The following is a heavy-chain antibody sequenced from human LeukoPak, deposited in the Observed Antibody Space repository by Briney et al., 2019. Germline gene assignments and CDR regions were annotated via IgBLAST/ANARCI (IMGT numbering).Heavy chain of an antibody. V-gene: IGHV3-11*06. J-gene: IGHJ4*02. CDR2: ISSSSSYT. D-gene: IGHD4-17*01. CDR1: GFTFSDYY. CDR3: ARAGDYGDYFDF. Sequence: GGSLRRSCAASGFTFSDYYMSWIRQAPGKGLEWVSYISSSSSYTNYADSVKGRFTISRDNAKNSLYLQMNSLRAEDTAVYYCARAGDYGDYFDFWGQGTLVTVSS.